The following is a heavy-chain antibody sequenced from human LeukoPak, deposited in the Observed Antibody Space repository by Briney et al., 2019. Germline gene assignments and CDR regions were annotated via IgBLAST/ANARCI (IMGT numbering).Heavy chain of an antibody. V-gene: IGHV3-48*02. J-gene: IGHJ4*02. CDR2: ISSSSTVI. D-gene: IGHD3-22*01. Sequence: PGGSLRHSCAASGFTFSSHNMNWVRQAPGKGLEWVSYISSSSTVIYYADSVKGRFTVSRDNAKNSLYLQMNSLRDEDTAVFYCARDDSSGYYFDYWGQGTLVTVSS. CDR3: ARDDSSGYYFDY. CDR1: GFTFSSHN.